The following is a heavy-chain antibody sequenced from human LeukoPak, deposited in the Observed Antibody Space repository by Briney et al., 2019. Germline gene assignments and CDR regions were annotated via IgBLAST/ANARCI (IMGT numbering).Heavy chain of an antibody. V-gene: IGHV3-23*01. CDR3: AKDLSGVTTFDY. CDR2: ISGSGGST. D-gene: IGHD4-17*01. J-gene: IGHJ4*02. Sequence: GGSLRLSCAASGFTFSSYEMNWVRQAPGKGLEWVSAISGSGGSTYYADSVKGRFTISRDNSKNTLYLQMNSLRAEDTAVYYCAKDLSGVTTFDYWGQGTLVTVSS. CDR1: GFTFSSYE.